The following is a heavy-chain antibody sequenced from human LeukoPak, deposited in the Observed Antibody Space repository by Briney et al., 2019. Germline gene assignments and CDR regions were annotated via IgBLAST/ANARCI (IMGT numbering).Heavy chain of an antibody. CDR3: ARDGYYDIVTANSDY. D-gene: IGHD3-9*01. Sequence: PSETLSLTCTVSGYSISSGYYWGWIRQPPGKGLEWIGSIYHSGSTYYNPSLKSRVTMSVDTSKNQFSLKLSSVTAADTAVYYCARDGYYDIVTANSDYWGQGTLVTVSS. J-gene: IGHJ4*02. CDR2: IYHSGST. CDR1: GYSISSGYY. V-gene: IGHV4-38-2*02.